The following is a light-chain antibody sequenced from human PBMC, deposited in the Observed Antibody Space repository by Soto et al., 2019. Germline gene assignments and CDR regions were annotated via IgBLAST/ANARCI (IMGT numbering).Light chain of an antibody. V-gene: IGKV1-39*01. J-gene: IGKJ2*01. CDR3: QQSYSMPQT. CDR2: AAS. Sequence: DIQMTQSPSSLSASVGDSVTITCRASQNINNYLSWYQHKPGKAPKLLIYAASKLQSGVPSIFSGSRSGTEFTLTISRLYPEDFATYYCQQSYSMPQTFGQGTKLEIK. CDR1: QNINNY.